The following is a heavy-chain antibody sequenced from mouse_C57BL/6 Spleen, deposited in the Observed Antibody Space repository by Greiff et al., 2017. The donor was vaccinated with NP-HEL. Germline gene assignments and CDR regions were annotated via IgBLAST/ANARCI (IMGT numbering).Heavy chain of an antibody. CDR2: IYPGDGGT. J-gene: IGHJ2*01. D-gene: IGHD1-1*01. CDR3: ARSGGSSYNFDY. V-gene: IGHV1-82*01. Sequence: QVQLQQSGPELVKPGASVKISCKASGYAFSSSWMNWVKQRPGKGLEWIGRIYPGDGGTNYNGKFKGKATLTADKSSSTAYMQLSSLTSEDSAVYFCARSGGSSYNFDYWGQGTTLTVSS. CDR1: GYAFSSSW.